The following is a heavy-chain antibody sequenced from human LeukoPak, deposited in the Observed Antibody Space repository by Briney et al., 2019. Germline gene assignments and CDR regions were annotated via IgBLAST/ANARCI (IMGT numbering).Heavy chain of an antibody. CDR1: GFTFSSYA. J-gene: IGHJ3*02. Sequence: GGSLRLSCAASGFTFSSYAMNWVRQAPGKGLEWVSAISVDGSHTYYADSVKGRFTISRDNSKNTLSLQMNSLRAEDTAVYYCAKCYDTSGRRASDIWGQGTMVTVSS. V-gene: IGHV3-23*01. CDR2: ISVDGSHT. CDR3: AKCYDTSGRRASDI. D-gene: IGHD3-22*01.